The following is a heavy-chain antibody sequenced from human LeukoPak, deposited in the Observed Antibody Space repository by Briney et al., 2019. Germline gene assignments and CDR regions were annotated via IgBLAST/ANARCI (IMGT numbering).Heavy chain of an antibody. V-gene: IGHV3-23*01. Sequence: GGSLRLSCAASGFTFSSYAMSWVRQAPGKGLEWVSAISGSGGSTYYADSVKGRFTISRDNSKNTLYLQMNSLRAEDTAVYYCSGRDSSRNPWAYWGQGTLVSVSS. CDR1: GFTFSSYA. J-gene: IGHJ4*02. D-gene: IGHD2-2*01. CDR2: ISGSGGST. CDR3: SGRDSSRNPWAY.